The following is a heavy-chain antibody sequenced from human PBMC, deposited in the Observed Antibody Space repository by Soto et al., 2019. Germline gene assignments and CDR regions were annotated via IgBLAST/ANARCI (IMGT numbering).Heavy chain of an antibody. Sequence: EVQLVQSGAEVKKPGESLKISCEGRGFDFNVNWIGWVRQRPGKGLEWMGIIFAVDSDARYSPSFQGQVTMSVDKSISAASLQWSSLKASDSATYYCVRMRQEGTTRAFDYWGQGTLVAVSS. J-gene: IGHJ4*02. CDR1: GFDFNVNW. V-gene: IGHV5-51*03. D-gene: IGHD1-26*01. CDR2: IFAVDSDA. CDR3: VRMRQEGTTRAFDY.